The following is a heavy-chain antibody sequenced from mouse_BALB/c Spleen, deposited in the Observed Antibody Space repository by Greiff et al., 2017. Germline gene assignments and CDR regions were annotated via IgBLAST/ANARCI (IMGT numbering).Heavy chain of an antibody. CDR2: INPSSGYT. D-gene: IGHD1-1*01. Sequence: VQLQQSAAELARPGASVKMSCKASGYTFTSYTMHWVKQRPGQGLEWIGYINPSSGYTEYNQKFKDKTTLTADKSSSTAYMQLSSLTSEDSAVYYCASFYGRVPAYWGQGTLVTVSA. CDR3: ASFYGRVPAY. V-gene: IGHV1-4*02. J-gene: IGHJ3*01. CDR1: GYTFTSYT.